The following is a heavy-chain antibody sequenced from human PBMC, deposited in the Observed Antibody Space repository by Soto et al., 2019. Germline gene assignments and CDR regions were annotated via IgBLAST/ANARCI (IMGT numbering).Heavy chain of an antibody. D-gene: IGHD3-3*02. CDR2: IYYSGNT. J-gene: IGHJ4*02. V-gene: IGHV4-30-4*01. CDR3: AREGGESSDGIYYFDA. Sequence: PSETLSLTCTVSGCSTSSYNYCSWIRQPPGKGLEWIGHIYYSGNTDYNPSLKSRLAISIDTSKNQFSLKLSSVTAADTAVYFCAREGGESSDGIYYFDAWGQGHLVTV. CDR1: GCSTSSYNY.